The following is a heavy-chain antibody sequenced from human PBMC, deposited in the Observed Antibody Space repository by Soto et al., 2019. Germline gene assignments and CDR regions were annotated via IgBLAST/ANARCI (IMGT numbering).Heavy chain of an antibody. CDR2: INHSGST. Sequence: QVQLQQWGAGLLKPSETLSLTCAVYGGSFSGYYWSWIRQPPGKGLEWIGEINHSGSTNYNPSLKSRVTISVDTSKNQFSLKLSSVTAADTAVYYCARVPILEWLLYHWFDPWGQGTLVTVSS. V-gene: IGHV4-34*01. D-gene: IGHD3-3*01. CDR3: ARVPILEWLLYHWFDP. J-gene: IGHJ5*02. CDR1: GGSFSGYY.